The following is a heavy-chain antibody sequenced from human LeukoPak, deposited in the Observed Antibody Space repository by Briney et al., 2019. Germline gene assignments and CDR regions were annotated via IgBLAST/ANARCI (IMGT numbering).Heavy chain of an antibody. CDR1: GYTFTGYY. Sequence: ASVKVSCKASGYTFTGYYMHWVRQAPGQGLEWMGWINPNSGGTNYAQKFQGRVTMTRDTSISTAYMELSRLRSDDTAVYYCATPRGSGSYLAFDYWGQGTLVTVSS. CDR2: INPNSGGT. J-gene: IGHJ4*02. CDR3: ATPRGSGSYLAFDY. D-gene: IGHD1-26*01. V-gene: IGHV1-2*02.